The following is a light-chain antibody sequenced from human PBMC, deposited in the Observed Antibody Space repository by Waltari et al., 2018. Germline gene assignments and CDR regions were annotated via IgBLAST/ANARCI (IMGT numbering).Light chain of an antibody. J-gene: IGKJ1*01. CDR1: QSINRW. Sequence: DIQMTQSPSTLSQSVGDTVSITCRASQSINRWLAWYQQKPGKAPNRLIYRASTLESGVPSRFSGSESGAEFTLTISSLQPDDFATYYCQQYSDDWTFGQGTKVEIK. CDR3: QQYSDDWT. V-gene: IGKV1-5*03. CDR2: RAS.